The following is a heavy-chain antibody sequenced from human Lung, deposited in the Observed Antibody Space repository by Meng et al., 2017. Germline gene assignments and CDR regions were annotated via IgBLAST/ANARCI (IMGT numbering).Heavy chain of an antibody. Sequence: QGQLHRWGAGLLKPSGTLSLPCVVSGGSFSDYYWSWIRQSPGKGLEWIGEINHSGSTNYNPSLESRATISVDTSQNNLSLKLSSVTAADSAVYYCARGPTTMAHDFDYWGQGTLVTVSS. CDR2: INHSGST. J-gene: IGHJ4*02. CDR3: ARGPTTMAHDFDY. CDR1: GGSFSDYY. D-gene: IGHD4-11*01. V-gene: IGHV4-34*01.